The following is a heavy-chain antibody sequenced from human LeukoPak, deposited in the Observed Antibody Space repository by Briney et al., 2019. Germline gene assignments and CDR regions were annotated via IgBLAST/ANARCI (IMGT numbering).Heavy chain of an antibody. J-gene: IGHJ3*02. V-gene: IGHV4-39*07. CDR3: ARDASGVVVVVAAYWRNAFNI. Sequence: PSETLSLTCTVSGGSISSSSYYWGWLRQPPGKGLGWIGSIYYSGSTYYNPSLKSRVTISVDTSKNQFSLKLSSVTAADTAVYYCARDASGVVVVVAAYWRNAFNIWGQGTMVTVSS. CDR1: GGSISSSSYY. CDR2: IYYSGST. D-gene: IGHD2-15*01.